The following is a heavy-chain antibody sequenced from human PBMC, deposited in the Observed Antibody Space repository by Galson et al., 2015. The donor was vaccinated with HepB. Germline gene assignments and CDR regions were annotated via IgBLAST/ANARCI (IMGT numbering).Heavy chain of an antibody. V-gene: IGHV1-18*04. CDR1: GYTFTSYG. CDR2: IDVYNDNT. D-gene: IGHD6-19*01. Sequence: SCKASGYTFTSYGINWVRQAPGQGLEWMGWIDVYNDNTHYAQKLQGRVTMTTDTSTNKAYMELRSLTSDDTAVYYCARGGDRGSGWFFYYYAMDVWGQGTTVTVSS. CDR3: ARGGDRGSGWFFYYYAMDV. J-gene: IGHJ6*02.